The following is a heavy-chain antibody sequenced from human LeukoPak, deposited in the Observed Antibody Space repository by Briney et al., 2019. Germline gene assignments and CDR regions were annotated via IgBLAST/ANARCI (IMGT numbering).Heavy chain of an antibody. J-gene: IGHJ6*03. CDR3: ARDPYSGNYGDYYYYYYMDV. V-gene: IGHV3-21*01. CDR2: ITSSSTYI. CDR1: GFTFSSYN. Sequence: GGSLRLSCAASGFTFSSYNMNWVRQAPGKGLEWVSSITSSSTYIYYADSVKGRFTISRDNARNSLYLQMNSLRVEDTAVYYCARDPYSGNYGDYYYYYYMDVWGKGTTVTISS. D-gene: IGHD1-26*01.